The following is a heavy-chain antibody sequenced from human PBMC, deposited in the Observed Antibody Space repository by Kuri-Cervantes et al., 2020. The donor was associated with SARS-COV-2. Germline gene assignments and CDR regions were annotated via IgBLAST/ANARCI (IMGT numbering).Heavy chain of an antibody. V-gene: IGHV3-23*01. Sequence: GGSLRLSCAASGFTFDDYAMHWVRQAPGKGLEWVSGISGSGGSTYYADSVKGRFTISRDNSKNTLYLQMNSLRAEDTAVYYCAKDLVGATYDAFDIWGQGTMVTVS. CDR3: AKDLVGATYDAFDI. J-gene: IGHJ3*02. CDR2: ISGSGGST. D-gene: IGHD1-26*01. CDR1: GFTFDDYA.